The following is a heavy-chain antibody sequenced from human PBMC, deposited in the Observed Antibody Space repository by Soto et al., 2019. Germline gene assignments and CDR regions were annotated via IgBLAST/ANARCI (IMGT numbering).Heavy chain of an antibody. CDR3: ARESGARIYDYIWGSYRAPEVAFDI. V-gene: IGHV1-2*04. D-gene: IGHD3-16*02. J-gene: IGHJ3*02. Sequence: ASVKVSCKASGYTFTGYYMHWVRQAPGQGLEWMGWINPNSGGTNYAQKFQGWVTMTRDTSISTAYMELSRLRSDDAAVYYCARESGARIYDYIWGSYRAPEVAFDIWGQGTMVTVS. CDR1: GYTFTGYY. CDR2: INPNSGGT.